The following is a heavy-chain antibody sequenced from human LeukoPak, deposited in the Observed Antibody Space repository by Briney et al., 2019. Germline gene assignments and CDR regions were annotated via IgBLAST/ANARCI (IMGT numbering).Heavy chain of an antibody. Sequence: GGSLRLSCAASGFTFDSYTIHWVRQAPGKGLEWVAVISYDGYNKYYADSVKGRFTISRDNSKNTVYLQMNSLRAEDTAVFYCARVLLTGTTWSTSFDYWGQGALVTVSS. CDR3: ARVLLTGTTWSTSFDY. D-gene: IGHD1-1*01. CDR2: ISYDGYNK. CDR1: GFTFDSYT. J-gene: IGHJ4*02. V-gene: IGHV3-30-3*01.